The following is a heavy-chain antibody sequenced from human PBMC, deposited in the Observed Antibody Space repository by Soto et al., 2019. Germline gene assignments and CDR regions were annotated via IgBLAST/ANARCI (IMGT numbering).Heavy chain of an antibody. J-gene: IGHJ4*02. CDR2: ILNDGSNK. V-gene: IGHV3-30*18. CDR1: GFTFGSYG. Sequence: QVQLVESGGGVVQPGRSLRLSCAASGFTFGSYGMHWVRQAPGKGLEWVAVILNDGSNKYYADSVKGRFTISRDNSKNTLYLQMNSLRAEDTAVFYCAKEWVYDSSGWSFDYWGQGTLVTVSS. CDR3: AKEWVYDSSGWSFDY. D-gene: IGHD3-22*01.